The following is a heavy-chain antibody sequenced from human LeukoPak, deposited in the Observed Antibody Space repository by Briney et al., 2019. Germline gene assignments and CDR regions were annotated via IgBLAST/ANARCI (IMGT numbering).Heavy chain of an antibody. CDR1: GGTFSSYA. CDR3: AREFPYDYVWGSYRGDYYYYGMDV. D-gene: IGHD3-16*02. Sequence: SVKVSCKASGGTFSSYAISWVRQAPGQGLEWMGGIIPIFGTANYAQKFQGRVTITTDESTSTAYMELSSLRSEDTAVYYCAREFPYDYVWGSYRGDYYYYGMDVWGQGTTVTVSS. V-gene: IGHV1-69*05. CDR2: IIPIFGTA. J-gene: IGHJ6*02.